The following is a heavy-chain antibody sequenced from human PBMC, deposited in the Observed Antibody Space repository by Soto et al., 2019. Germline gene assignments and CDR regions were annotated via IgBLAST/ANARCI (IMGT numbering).Heavy chain of an antibody. D-gene: IGHD2-15*01. Sequence: SETLSLTCSVAGGYIISYDWSWIRQPPGKGLEWIGYIYYSGSTNYNPSLKSRVTISVDTSKNQFSLKLSSVTAADTAVYYCARGGGLRYFDLWGRGTLVTVSS. V-gene: IGHV4-59*01. J-gene: IGHJ2*01. CDR2: IYYSGST. CDR3: ARGGGLRYFDL. CDR1: GGYIISYD.